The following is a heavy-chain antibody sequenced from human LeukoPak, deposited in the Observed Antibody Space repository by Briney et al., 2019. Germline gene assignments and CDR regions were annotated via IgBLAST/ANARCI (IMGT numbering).Heavy chain of an antibody. Sequence: GASVKVSCKASGYTFINYDINWVRQAPGQGLEWMGWMNTNSGNTGYTQRFQGRVTMTMNTSISTAYMELRSLGSEDTAMYFCARGRKAVAVWGQGTLVTVSS. CDR1: GYTFINYD. V-gene: IGHV1-8*01. J-gene: IGHJ4*02. CDR2: MNTNSGNT. D-gene: IGHD6-19*01. CDR3: ARGRKAVAV.